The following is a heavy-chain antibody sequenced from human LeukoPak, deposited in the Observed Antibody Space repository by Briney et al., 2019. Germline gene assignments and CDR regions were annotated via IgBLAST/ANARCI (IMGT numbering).Heavy chain of an antibody. CDR1: GGSISSGGYS. CDR3: ARALGPLFDY. J-gene: IGHJ4*02. Sequence: PSETLSLTCAVSGGSISSGGYSWSWIRQPPGTGLEWIGYIYHSGSTYYNPSLKSRVTISVDRSKNQFSLKLSPVTATDTAVYYCARALGPLFDYWGQGTLVTVSS. V-gene: IGHV4-30-2*01. CDR2: IYHSGST.